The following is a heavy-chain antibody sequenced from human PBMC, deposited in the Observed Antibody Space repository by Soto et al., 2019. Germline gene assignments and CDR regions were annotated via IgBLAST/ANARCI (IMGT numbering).Heavy chain of an antibody. Sequence: GGSLRLSCAASGFTFSSYAMSWVRQAPGKGLEWVSAISGSGGSTYYADSVKGRFTISRDNSKNTLYLQMNSLRAEDTAVYYCAKDPRTRGYSGYVVWYYGMDVWGQGTTVTVSS. CDR1: GFTFSSYA. D-gene: IGHD5-12*01. CDR2: ISGSGGST. CDR3: AKDPRTRGYSGYVVWYYGMDV. V-gene: IGHV3-23*01. J-gene: IGHJ6*02.